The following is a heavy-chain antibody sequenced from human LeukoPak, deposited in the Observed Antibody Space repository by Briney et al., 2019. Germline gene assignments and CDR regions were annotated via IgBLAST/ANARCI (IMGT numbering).Heavy chain of an antibody. Sequence: SETLSLTCTVSGGSISSGDYYWSWIRQPPGKGLEWIGYIYYSGSTYYNPSLKSRVTISVDTSKNQFSLKLSSVTAADTAVYYCARDTRYRVGGGTNDAFDIWGQGTMVTVSS. CDR1: GGSISSGDYY. CDR2: IYYSGST. J-gene: IGHJ3*02. D-gene: IGHD3-16*01. V-gene: IGHV4-30-4*01. CDR3: ARDTRYRVGGGTNDAFDI.